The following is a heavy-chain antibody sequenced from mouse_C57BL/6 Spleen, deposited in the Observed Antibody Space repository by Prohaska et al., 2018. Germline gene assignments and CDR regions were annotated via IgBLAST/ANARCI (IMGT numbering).Heavy chain of an antibody. CDR1: GFTFNTYA. J-gene: IGHJ1*03. CDR2: IRSKSSNYAT. CDR3: VRDPFYYGNWYFDV. D-gene: IGHD2-1*01. Sequence: EVQLVESGGGLVQPKGSLKLSCAASGFTFNTYAMHWVRQAPGKGLEWVARIRSKSSNYATYYADSVKDRFTISRDDSQSMLYLQMNNLKTEDTAMYYCVRDPFYYGNWYFDVWGTGTTVTVSS. V-gene: IGHV10-3*01.